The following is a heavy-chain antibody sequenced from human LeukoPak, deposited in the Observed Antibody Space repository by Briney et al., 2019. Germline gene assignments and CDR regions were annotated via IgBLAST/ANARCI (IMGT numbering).Heavy chain of an antibody. J-gene: IGHJ4*02. CDR2: INGDGTRT. D-gene: IGHD5-12*01. CDR1: GGSFSDYY. V-gene: IGHV3-23*01. Sequence: ETLSLTCAVYGGSFSDYYWTWIRQAPGKGLEWVSTINGDGTRTYYSVSSNGRFIISRDNSMNTLYLQMNGLRAEDTAVYYCARDQGGYSTDFNFWGQGTLVTVSS. CDR3: ARDQGGYSTDFNF.